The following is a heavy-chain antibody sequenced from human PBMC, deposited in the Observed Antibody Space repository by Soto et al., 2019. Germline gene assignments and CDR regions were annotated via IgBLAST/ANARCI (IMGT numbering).Heavy chain of an antibody. CDR2: MFYSGAT. J-gene: IGHJ5*02. Sequence: PSETLSLTCTVSGGSISDISYCWGWIRQPPGKGLQWIGCMFYSGATYYNPSLKNRVTLSVDTSNNEFSLKLVSVTAPDTAVYYCARHKSGSDWLDPWGQGTPVTVSS. D-gene: IGHD2-15*01. CDR3: ARHKSGSDWLDP. V-gene: IGHV4-39*01. CDR1: GGSISDISYC.